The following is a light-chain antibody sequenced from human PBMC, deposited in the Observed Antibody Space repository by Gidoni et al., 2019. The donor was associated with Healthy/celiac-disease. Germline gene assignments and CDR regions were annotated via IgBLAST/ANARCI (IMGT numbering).Light chain of an antibody. Sequence: IVFTQSPATLSLSPGERATLSCRASQSVSSYLAWYQQKPGQAPRLLIYDASNRATGIPARFSGSGSGTDFTLTISSREPEDFAVYYCQQRSNWLLTFGGGTKVEIK. CDR3: QQRSNWLLT. V-gene: IGKV3-11*01. J-gene: IGKJ4*01. CDR2: DAS. CDR1: QSVSSY.